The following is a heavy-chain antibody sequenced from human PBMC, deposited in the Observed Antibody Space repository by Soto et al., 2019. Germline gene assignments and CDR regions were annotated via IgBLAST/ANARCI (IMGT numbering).Heavy chain of an antibody. Sequence: LSETLSLTCTVSGGSISSYYWSWILQPPWKGLEWIGYIYYSGSTNYNPSLKSRVTISVDTSKNQFSLKLSSVTAADTAVYYCARARYYDFWSRVGYYYYMDVWGKGTTVTVSS. D-gene: IGHD3-3*01. J-gene: IGHJ6*03. V-gene: IGHV4-59*01. CDR3: ARARYYDFWSRVGYYYYMDV. CDR1: GGSISSYY. CDR2: IYYSGST.